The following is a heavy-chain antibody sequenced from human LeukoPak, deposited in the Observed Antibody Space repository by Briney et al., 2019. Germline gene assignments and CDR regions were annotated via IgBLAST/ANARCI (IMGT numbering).Heavy chain of an antibody. V-gene: IGHV4-39*07. CDR1: GGSISSSIYY. J-gene: IGHJ5*02. CDR2: VFYNGAT. CDR3: ARDETHFYSSGSSNWFDP. D-gene: IGHD3-10*01. Sequence: SETLSLTCIVSGGSISSSIYYWAWVRQPPGKGLEWIGTVFYNGATQYSPSLRSRVTISIDTSTNQFSLKLTSVTAADTALYYCARDETHFYSSGSSNWFDPWGQGILVTVSS.